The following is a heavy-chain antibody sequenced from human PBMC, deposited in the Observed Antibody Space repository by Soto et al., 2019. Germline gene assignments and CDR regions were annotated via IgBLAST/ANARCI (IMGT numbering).Heavy chain of an antibody. J-gene: IGHJ4*02. CDR1: GGSISSYY. Sequence: SETLSLTCTVSGGSISSYYWSWIRQPPGKGLEWIGYIYYSGSTNYNPSLKSRVTISVDTSKNQFSLKLSSVTAADTAVYYCAKSSDYSNYLLGYWGQGTLVTVSS. D-gene: IGHD4-4*01. V-gene: IGHV4-59*01. CDR3: AKSSDYSNYLLGY. CDR2: IYYSGST.